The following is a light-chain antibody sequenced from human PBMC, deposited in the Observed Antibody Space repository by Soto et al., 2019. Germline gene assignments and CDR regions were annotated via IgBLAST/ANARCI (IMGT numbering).Light chain of an antibody. J-gene: IGLJ3*02. Sequence: QSALTQPASASGSPGQSITISCTGTISDVGGYNFVSWYQQHPDKAPKLIIYEVSNRPSGVSNRFSASKSGNTASLTISGLQAEDEADYYCTSFTKSITWVFGGGTKVTVL. CDR3: TSFTKSITWV. CDR2: EVS. V-gene: IGLV2-14*01. CDR1: ISDVGGYNF.